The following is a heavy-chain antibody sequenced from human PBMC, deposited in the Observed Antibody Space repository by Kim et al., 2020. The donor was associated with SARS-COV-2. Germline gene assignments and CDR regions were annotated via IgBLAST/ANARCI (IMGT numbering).Heavy chain of an antibody. V-gene: IGHV4-34*01. CDR1: GGSFSGYY. D-gene: IGHD3-10*01. J-gene: IGHJ4*01. CDR3: SRGGRIASGFGY. Sequence: SETLSLTCAVYGGSFSGYYWSWIRQPPGKGLEWIGEINHSGSTNYNPSLKSRVTISVDTSKNQFSLKLSSVTAADTAVYYCSRGGRIASGFGYWCHGTLV. CDR2: INHSGST.